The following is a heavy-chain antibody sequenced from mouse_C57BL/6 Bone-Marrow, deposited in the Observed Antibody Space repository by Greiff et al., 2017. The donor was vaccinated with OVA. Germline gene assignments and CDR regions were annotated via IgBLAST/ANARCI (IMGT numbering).Heavy chain of an antibody. Sequence: EVMLVESGGGLVKPGGSLKLSCAASGFTFSDYGMHWVRQAPEKGLEWVAYISSGSSTIYYADTVKGRFTISRDNAKNTLFLQMTSLRSEDTAMYYCAKGGYSIYNYAMDYWGQGTSVTVSS. CDR2: ISSGSSTI. V-gene: IGHV5-17*01. D-gene: IGHD2-5*01. J-gene: IGHJ4*01. CDR3: AKGGYSIYNYAMDY. CDR1: GFTFSDYG.